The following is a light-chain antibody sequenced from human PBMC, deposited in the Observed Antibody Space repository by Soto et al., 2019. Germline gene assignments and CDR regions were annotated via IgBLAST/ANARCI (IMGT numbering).Light chain of an antibody. V-gene: IGKV1-5*01. CDR2: DAS. Sequence: DIQMTQSPSTLSASVGDRVTITCRASQTISTWLAWYQQKPGKAPKLLILDASTLESGVPSRFSGSGSGTEFTLTISSLQPDDFATYYCQQYNSYLWTFGQGTQVEL. CDR3: QQYNSYLWT. J-gene: IGKJ1*01. CDR1: QTISTW.